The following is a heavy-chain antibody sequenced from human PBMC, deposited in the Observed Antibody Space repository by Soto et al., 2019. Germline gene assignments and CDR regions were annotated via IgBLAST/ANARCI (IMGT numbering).Heavy chain of an antibody. CDR1: DDSFRGAEYY. CDR2: TYYNGDT. D-gene: IGHD6-19*01. J-gene: IGHJ4*02. CDR3: ARGPAYIDGWRTFDL. Sequence: VLLQESGPGLLRPSETLSLTCTVSDDSFRGAEYYWSWIRQPLGKGPEWIGYTYYNGDTKYNPALRSRVTMSEDTSKNQFSLRLPSATAADTAVYFCARGPAYIDGWRTFDLWGRGILVTVSS. V-gene: IGHV4-61*08.